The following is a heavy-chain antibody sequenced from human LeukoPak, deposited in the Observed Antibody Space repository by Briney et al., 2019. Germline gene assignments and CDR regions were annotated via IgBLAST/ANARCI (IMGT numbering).Heavy chain of an antibody. CDR3: ARHTTGGGTTTSCSPFDH. Sequence: SETLSLTCAVSGGSINSTNWWSWVRQPPGKGLEWIGEIDHSGSTNYNPSLKSRVTISVDKSKNQFSLNLSSVTAADTAVYYCARHTTGGGTTTSCSPFDHWGQGTLVIVSS. CDR2: IDHSGST. CDR1: GGSINSTNW. D-gene: IGHD2-2*01. J-gene: IGHJ4*02. V-gene: IGHV4-4*02.